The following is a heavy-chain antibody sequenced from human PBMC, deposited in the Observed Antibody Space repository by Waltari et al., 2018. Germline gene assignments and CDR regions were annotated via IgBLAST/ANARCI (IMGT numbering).Heavy chain of an antibody. Sequence: VQLQESGPGLVKPSQTLSLTCTVSGGSISSGDYYWSWIRQAPGKGLVWVSRINTDGSSTSYADSVKGRFTISRDNAKNTLYLQMNSLRAEDTAVYYCARAKGDYGSGSYIDYWGQGTLVTVSS. CDR2: INTDGSST. V-gene: IGHV3-74*01. CDR1: GGSISSGDYY. J-gene: IGHJ4*02. D-gene: IGHD3-10*01. CDR3: ARAKGDYGSGSYIDY.